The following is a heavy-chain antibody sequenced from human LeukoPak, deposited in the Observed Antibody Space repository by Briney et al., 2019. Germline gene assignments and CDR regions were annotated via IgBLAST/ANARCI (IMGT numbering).Heavy chain of an antibody. CDR1: GGSFSGYY. D-gene: IGHD3-10*01. Sequence: PSETLSLTCAVYGGSFSGYYWSWIRQPPGKGLEWIGEINHSGSTNYNPSLKSRVTISADRPKNQFSLKLNSVTVADTAVYHCATSRITMVRGVIWGQGTLVTVSS. V-gene: IGHV4-34*01. CDR3: ATSRITMVRGVI. J-gene: IGHJ4*02. CDR2: INHSGST.